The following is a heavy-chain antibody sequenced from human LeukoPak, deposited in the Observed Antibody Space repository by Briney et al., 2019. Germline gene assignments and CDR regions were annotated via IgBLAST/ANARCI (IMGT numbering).Heavy chain of an antibody. J-gene: IGHJ6*02. CDR3: AKAYCSSTSCPDYYYYYGMDV. D-gene: IGHD2-2*01. V-gene: IGHV3-30*18. CDR1: GFTFSSYG. Sequence: PGRSLRLSCAASGFTFSSYGMHWVRQAPGKGLEWVAVISYDGSNKYYADSVKGRFTISRDNSKNTLYLQMNSLRAEDTAVYYCAKAYCSSTSCPDYYYYYGMDVWGQGTTVTVSS. CDR2: ISYDGSNK.